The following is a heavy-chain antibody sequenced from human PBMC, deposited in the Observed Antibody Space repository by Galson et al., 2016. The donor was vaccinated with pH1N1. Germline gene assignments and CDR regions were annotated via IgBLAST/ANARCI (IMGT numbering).Heavy chain of an antibody. CDR3: AKRSYRKMGPYYPMVA. D-gene: IGHD1-26*01. V-gene: IGHV3-23*01. CDR2: ISGNGGNT. J-gene: IGHJ6*02. Sequence: SLRLSCAGSGFTFSAYAMSWVRQAPRKGLQWVSGISGNGGNTYYADSVKGRFTISRDNSKNMVYLEMNSLTAEDTAMYYCAKRSYRKMGPYYPMVAWGQGTTVTVSS. CDR1: GFTFSAYA.